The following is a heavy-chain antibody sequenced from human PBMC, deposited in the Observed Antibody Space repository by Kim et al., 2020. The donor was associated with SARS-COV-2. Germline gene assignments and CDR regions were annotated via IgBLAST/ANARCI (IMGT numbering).Heavy chain of an antibody. D-gene: IGHD6-13*01. CDR1: GGSFSGYY. CDR3: ARLPLRRSAAAPRWNWFDP. J-gene: IGHJ5*02. Sequence: SETLSLTCAVYGGSFSGYYWSWIRQPPGKGLEWIGEINHSGSTNYNPSLKSRVTISVDTSKNQFSLKLSSVTAADTAVYYCARLPLRRSAAAPRWNWFDPWGQGTLVTVSS. V-gene: IGHV4-34*01. CDR2: INHSGST.